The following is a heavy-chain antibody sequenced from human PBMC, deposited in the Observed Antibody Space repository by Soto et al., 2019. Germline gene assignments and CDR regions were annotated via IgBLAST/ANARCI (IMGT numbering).Heavy chain of an antibody. CDR3: AREGRYSGSDYFDY. D-gene: IGHD5-12*01. CDR2: ISSSSSTI. J-gene: IGHJ4*02. V-gene: IGHV3-48*02. Sequence: GPLRLSCGASGFTFSSYSMNWVRQAPGKGLEWISYISSSSSTIFYADSVKGRFTISRDNDKNSLYLQMNNLRDEDTAVYFCAREGRYSGSDYFDYWGQGTLVTVSS. CDR1: GFTFSSYS.